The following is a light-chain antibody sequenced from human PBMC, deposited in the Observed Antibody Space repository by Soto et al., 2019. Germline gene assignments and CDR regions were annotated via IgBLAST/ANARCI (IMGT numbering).Light chain of an antibody. V-gene: IGKV1-9*01. CDR2: AAS. CDR1: QGISSY. J-gene: IGKJ1*01. CDR3: QQLNSYPRT. Sequence: DIQLTQSPSFLSASVGDRITITCRASQGISSYLAWYQQKPGKAPKLLIYAASTLQSGVPSRFSGSGSGTEFTLTISSLQSEDFAVYYCQQLNSYPRTFGQGTKVEIK.